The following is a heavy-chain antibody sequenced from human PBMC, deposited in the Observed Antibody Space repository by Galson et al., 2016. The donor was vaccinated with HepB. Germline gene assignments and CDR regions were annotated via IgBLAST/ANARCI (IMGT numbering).Heavy chain of an antibody. Sequence: SLRLSCAASGFTFGSYAMTWVRQAPGKGLKWVSGIGGSGGSINYADSVKGRFTISRDNPKSTLYLQMNSLRAEDTAVYYCAKGPTGYYYYGMDVWGQGTTVTVSS. V-gene: IGHV3-23*01. J-gene: IGHJ6*02. CDR2: IGGSGGSI. D-gene: IGHD1-14*01. CDR1: GFTFGSYA. CDR3: AKGPTGYYYYGMDV.